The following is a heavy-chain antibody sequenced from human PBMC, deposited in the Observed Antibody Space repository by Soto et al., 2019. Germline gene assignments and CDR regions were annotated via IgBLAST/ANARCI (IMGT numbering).Heavy chain of an antibody. J-gene: IGHJ4*02. D-gene: IGHD1-1*01. Sequence: QVQLVESGGGVVQPGRSLRLSCAASGFTFSSSAMHWVRQAPGKELEWVAGIAYDGSNKYYAGSVKGRCTISRDTANNTMYLQMNSLRAEDTDVYYCVKAGGNRNWYFDYWGQGTLVTVSS. V-gene: IGHV3-30*18. CDR3: VKAGGNRNWYFDY. CDR2: IAYDGSNK. CDR1: GFTFSSSA.